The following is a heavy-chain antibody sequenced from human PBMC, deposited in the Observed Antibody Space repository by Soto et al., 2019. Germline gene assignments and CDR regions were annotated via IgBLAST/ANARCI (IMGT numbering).Heavy chain of an antibody. D-gene: IGHD1-26*01. CDR1: GGSITSSSDY. J-gene: IGHJ4*02. CDR2: IYYNGKT. V-gene: IGHV4-39*01. CDR3: ARLLVGATDY. Sequence: QLQLQESGPGLVKPSETLSLTCTVSGGSITSSSDYWGWVRQPPGQGLEWIGTIYYNGKTYYNPSLKSRDTLSVDTAKNQVSLKLSSVTAADTAVYYCARLLVGATDYWGQGTLVTVSS.